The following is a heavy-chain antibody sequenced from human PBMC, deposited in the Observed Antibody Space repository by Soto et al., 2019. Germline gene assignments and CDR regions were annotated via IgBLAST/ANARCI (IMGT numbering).Heavy chain of an antibody. CDR1: GGSISSGDYY. CDR2: IYYSGST. CDR3: ARDKGATIAARVGCFDP. D-gene: IGHD6-6*01. Sequence: PSETLSLTCTVSGGSISSGDYYWSWIRQPPGKGLEWIGYIYYSGSTYYNPSLKSRVTISVDTSKSQFSLKLSSVTAADTAVYYCARDKGATIAARVGCFDPWGQGTLVTVSS. J-gene: IGHJ5*02. V-gene: IGHV4-30-4*01.